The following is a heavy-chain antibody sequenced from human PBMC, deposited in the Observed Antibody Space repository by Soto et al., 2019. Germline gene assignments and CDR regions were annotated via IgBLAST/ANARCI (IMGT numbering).Heavy chain of an antibody. D-gene: IGHD2-21*02. Sequence: PGGTLRLSCAASGVTFNSYDMHWVRQAPGKGPEWMAIISYGGSTTYYSDSVRGRLTIPRDNSKDRQYLQMHNLRSEDTAIDYFARIRRYCCGGDCHAWGQGTQVTVSS. J-gene: IGHJ5*02. CDR1: GVTFNSYD. CDR3: ARIRRYCCGGDCHA. V-gene: IGHV3-30*03. CDR2: ISYGGSTT.